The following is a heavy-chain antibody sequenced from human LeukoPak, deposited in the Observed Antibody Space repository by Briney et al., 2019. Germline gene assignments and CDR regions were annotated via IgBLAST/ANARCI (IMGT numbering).Heavy chain of an antibody. V-gene: IGHV3-23*01. D-gene: IGHD5-18*01. CDR1: GFTFSSYA. CDR2: ISGSGGTI. J-gene: IGHJ4*02. Sequence: GGSLRLSCAASGFTFSSYAMSWVRQAPGKGLEWVSVISGSGGTIIYADSVKGRFTISRDNSKNTLSLQMNSLRAEDTAVYYCAKDLDTAMVTGEYYFDYWGQGTLVTVSS. CDR3: AKDLDTAMVTGEYYFDY.